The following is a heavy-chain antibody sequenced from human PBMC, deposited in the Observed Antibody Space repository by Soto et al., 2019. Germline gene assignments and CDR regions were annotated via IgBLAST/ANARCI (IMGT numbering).Heavy chain of an antibody. Sequence: GGSLRLSCAVSGFIFSRYSVNWVRQAPGKGLEWVSSIVTSGSYIYDTDSVKGRFTISRDNTKDSLYLQMNSLRAEDTAIYYCARGSAFIGLDYWGQGTPVTVSS. CDR3: ARGSAFIGLDY. CDR1: GFIFSRYS. J-gene: IGHJ4*02. CDR2: IVTSGSYI. D-gene: IGHD1-26*01. V-gene: IGHV3-21*01.